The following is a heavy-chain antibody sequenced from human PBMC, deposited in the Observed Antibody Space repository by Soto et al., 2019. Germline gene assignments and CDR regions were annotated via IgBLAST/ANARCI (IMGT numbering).Heavy chain of an antibody. CDR3: AKGPGYSSSWYYFDY. Sequence: TGGSLRLSCAASGFTFSSYAMSWVRQAPGKGLEWVSAISGSGGSTYYADSVKGRFTISRDNSKNTLYLQMNSLRAEDTAVYYCAKGPGYSSSWYYFDYWGQGTLVTVSS. D-gene: IGHD6-13*01. V-gene: IGHV3-23*01. CDR1: GFTFSSYA. CDR2: ISGSGGST. J-gene: IGHJ4*02.